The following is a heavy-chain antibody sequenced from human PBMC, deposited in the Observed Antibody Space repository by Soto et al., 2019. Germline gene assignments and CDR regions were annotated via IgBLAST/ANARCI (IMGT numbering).Heavy chain of an antibody. CDR1: GGSISSYY. Sequence: SETLSLTCTVSGGSISSYYWSWIRQPPGKGLEWIGYIYYSGSTNYNPSLKSRVTISVDTSKNQFSLKLSSVTAADTAVYYCARVHLGDYIWGSYRPHYYYYYMDVWGKGTTVTVSS. D-gene: IGHD3-16*02. J-gene: IGHJ6*03. CDR3: ARVHLGDYIWGSYRPHYYYYYMDV. CDR2: IYYSGST. V-gene: IGHV4-59*01.